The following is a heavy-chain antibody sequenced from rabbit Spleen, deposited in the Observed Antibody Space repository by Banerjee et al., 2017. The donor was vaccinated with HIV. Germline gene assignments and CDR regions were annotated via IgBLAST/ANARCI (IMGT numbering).Heavy chain of an antibody. CDR1: GFSFSSSYW. V-gene: IGHV1S40*01. Sequence: QSLEESGGDLVKPGASLTLTCTASGFSFSSSYWMCWVRQAPGKGLEWIACIAVGSGSTYYASWAKGRITISKTSSTTVTLQMTSLTAADTATYFCARDLPDVIGWNFGWWGPGTLVTVS. CDR2: IAVGSGST. D-gene: IGHD4-1*01. CDR3: ARDLPDVIGWNFGW. J-gene: IGHJ6*01.